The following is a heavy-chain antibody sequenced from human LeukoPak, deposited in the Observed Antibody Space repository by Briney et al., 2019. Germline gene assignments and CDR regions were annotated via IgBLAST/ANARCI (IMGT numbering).Heavy chain of an antibody. CDR3: ARDHELDY. Sequence: ASVKVSCKASGYTFTSYGISWVRQAPGQGLEWMGWINPNSGGTNYAQKFQGWVTMTRDTSISTAYMELSRLRSDDTAVYYCARDHELDYWGQGTLVTVSS. J-gene: IGHJ4*02. CDR2: INPNSGGT. CDR1: GYTFTSYG. V-gene: IGHV1-2*04.